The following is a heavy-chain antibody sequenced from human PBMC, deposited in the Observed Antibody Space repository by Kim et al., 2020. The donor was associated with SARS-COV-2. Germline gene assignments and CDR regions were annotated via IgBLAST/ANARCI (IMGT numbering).Heavy chain of an antibody. CDR3: ARGTGYPPFFDF. V-gene: IGHV4-59*09. Sequence: TDYNPSLKSRVTMSIDTSKFQFSLKMNSVTAADTAVYYCARGTGYPPFFDFWGQGTLVTPSS. J-gene: IGHJ5*01. CDR2: T. D-gene: IGHD3-9*01.